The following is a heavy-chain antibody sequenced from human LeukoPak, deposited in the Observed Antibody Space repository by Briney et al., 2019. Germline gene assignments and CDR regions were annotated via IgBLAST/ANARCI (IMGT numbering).Heavy chain of an antibody. CDR2: IKLDGSEK. D-gene: IGHD3-3*01. V-gene: IGHV3-7*03. J-gene: IGHJ4*02. CDR3: ARDQYDTWSRRGNFDS. Sequence: PGGSLRLSCAASGFTFSSYTLTWVRQAPGKGLEWVANIKLDGSEKNYVDSVKGRFTISRDNTKNSLYLQMNSLRVKDTAVFYCARDQYDTWSRRGNFDSWGQGTLVIVSS. CDR1: GFTFSSYT.